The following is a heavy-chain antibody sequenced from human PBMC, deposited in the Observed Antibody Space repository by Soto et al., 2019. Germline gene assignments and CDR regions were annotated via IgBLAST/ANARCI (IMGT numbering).Heavy chain of an antibody. D-gene: IGHD2-2*01. CDR1: GGTFNTYT. CDR2: IIPMLTVT. J-gene: IGHJ3*02. V-gene: IGHV1-69*02. CDR3: IGSWSAETFDI. Sequence: QVHLVQSGAEVKTPGSSVKVSCKAAGGTFNTYTLIWVRQAPGHGLEWMGRIIPMLTVTNSAQKFQGRVTLTADKSTGTAFMELTSLSSDDTAIYCSIGSWSAETFDIWGQGTMVTVSS.